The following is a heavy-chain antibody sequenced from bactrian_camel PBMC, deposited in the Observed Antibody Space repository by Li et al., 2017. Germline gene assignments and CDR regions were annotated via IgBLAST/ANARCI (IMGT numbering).Heavy chain of an antibody. Sequence: HVQLVESGGGSVQAGGSLRLSCASAGGGFTHSRYCMGWFRQALGKEREGVASFDTDGTTTYTNSMKGRFTVSKDNAKNALYLQMSSLKPEDTGMYYCAAGPRLYGGYVYWGQGTQVTVS. CDR3: AAGPRLYGGYVY. J-gene: IGHJ4*01. V-gene: IGHV3S26*01. D-gene: IGHD6*01. CDR2: FDTDGTT. CDR1: GGGFTHSRYC.